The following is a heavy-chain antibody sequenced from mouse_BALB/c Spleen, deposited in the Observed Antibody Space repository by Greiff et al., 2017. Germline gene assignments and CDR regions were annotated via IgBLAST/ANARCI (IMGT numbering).Heavy chain of an antibody. V-gene: IGHV5-6-3*01. J-gene: IGHJ2*01. CDR1: GFTFSSYG. CDR2: INSNGGST. Sequence: EVQLVESGGGLVQPGGSLKLSCAASGFTFSSYGMSWVRQTPDKRLELVATINSNGGSTYYPDSVKGRFTISRDNAKNTLYLQMSSLKSEDTAMYYCARAYYGNYFDYWGQGTTLTVSS. D-gene: IGHD2-10*01. CDR3: ARAYYGNYFDY.